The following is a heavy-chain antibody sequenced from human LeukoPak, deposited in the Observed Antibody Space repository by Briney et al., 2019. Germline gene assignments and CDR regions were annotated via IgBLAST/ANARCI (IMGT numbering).Heavy chain of an antibody. Sequence: PSETLSLTCAVYGGSFSGYYWTWIRQPPGKGLEWIGEINHSGSTNYNPSLKSRVTISVDTSKNQFSLKLSSVTAADTAVYYCARSSGERWLAVWGQGTMVTVSS. J-gene: IGHJ3*01. CDR2: INHSGST. D-gene: IGHD6-19*01. CDR3: ARSSGERWLAV. CDR1: GGSFSGYY. V-gene: IGHV4-34*01.